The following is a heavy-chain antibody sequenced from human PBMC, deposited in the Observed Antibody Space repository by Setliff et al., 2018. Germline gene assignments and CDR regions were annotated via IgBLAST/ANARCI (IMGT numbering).Heavy chain of an antibody. J-gene: IGHJ4*02. CDR3: ARLSSLDTAMVTVDY. D-gene: IGHD5-18*01. CDR2: IYTSGST. Sequence: SETLSLTCTVSGGSISSGSYYWSWIRQPAGKGLEWIGRIYTSGSTNYNPSLKSRVTISLDTSKNQFSLKLSSVTAADTAVYYCARLSSLDTAMVTVDYWGQGTLVTVSS. CDR1: GGSISSGSYY. V-gene: IGHV4-61*02.